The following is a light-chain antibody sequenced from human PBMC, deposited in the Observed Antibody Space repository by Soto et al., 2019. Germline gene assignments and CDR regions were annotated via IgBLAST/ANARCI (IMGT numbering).Light chain of an antibody. CDR3: QQTDSFPLT. Sequence: DIQMTQSPSYVSASVGDRVTITCRASQSIAGWLVWYQQKPGKAPKLLMSVTSRLESGVPSRISGSGSGTDFTLTISSLQTEDFATYYCQQTDSFPLTFGPGTKVDIK. V-gene: IGKV1-12*01. CDR2: VTS. J-gene: IGKJ3*01. CDR1: QSIAGW.